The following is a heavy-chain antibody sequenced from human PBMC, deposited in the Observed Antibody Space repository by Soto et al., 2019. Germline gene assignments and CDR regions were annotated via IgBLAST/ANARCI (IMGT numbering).Heavy chain of an antibody. D-gene: IGHD5-18*01. V-gene: IGHV3-23*01. CDR2: ISGHGGSI. CDR3: AKDSEQNSLVEYFDL. J-gene: IGHJ2*01. CDR1: QFTFSSYA. Sequence: VQLLESGGGLVQPGGSLRLSCAASQFTFSSYAMAWVRRTPGKGLEWVAAISGHGGSIYYADSVKGRFTISRDNSKNTLYLQMNSLRAEDTAVYHCAKDSEQNSLVEYFDLWGRGTLVSVSS.